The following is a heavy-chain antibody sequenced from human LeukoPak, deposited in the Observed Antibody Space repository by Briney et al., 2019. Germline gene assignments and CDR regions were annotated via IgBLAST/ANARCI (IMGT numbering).Heavy chain of an antibody. CDR3: ARGVPSDYDFWSGYSTFDY. CDR1: GFTLSNYW. CDR2: IKPDGSEK. Sequence: QAGGSLRLSCAASGFTLSNYWMSWVRQAPGKGLEWVAKIKPDGSEKYYVDSVNGRFTISRDNAKNSLYPQMNSLRAEDTAVYYCARGVPSDYDFWSGYSTFDYWGQGTLVTVSS. V-gene: IGHV3-7*01. D-gene: IGHD3-3*01. J-gene: IGHJ4*02.